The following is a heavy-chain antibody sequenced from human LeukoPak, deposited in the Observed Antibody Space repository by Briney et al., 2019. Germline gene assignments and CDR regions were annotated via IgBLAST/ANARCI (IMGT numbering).Heavy chain of an antibody. CDR1: GFTFSDYY. Sequence: PGGSLRLSCAASGFTFSDYYMSWIRQAPGKGLEWVSYISSSGSTVYYADSVKGRFTISRDNAKNSLYLQMNSLRAEDTAVYYCARGRDTAMVSPFDYWGQGTLVTVSS. CDR2: ISSSGSTV. D-gene: IGHD5-18*01. CDR3: ARGRDTAMVSPFDY. J-gene: IGHJ4*02. V-gene: IGHV3-11*01.